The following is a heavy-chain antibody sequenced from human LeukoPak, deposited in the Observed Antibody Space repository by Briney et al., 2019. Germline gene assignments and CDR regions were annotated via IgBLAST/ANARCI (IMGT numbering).Heavy chain of an antibody. CDR1: GFTVSSNY. D-gene: IGHD4-23*01. CDR3: ARDGTSVVAPPSYSYYYGMDV. CDR2: IYSGGST. Sequence: GGSLRLSCAASGFTVSSNYISWVRQAPGKGLEWVSVIYSGGSTYYADSVKGRFTISRDNSKNTLYLQMNSLRAEATAVCYCARDGTSVVAPPSYSYYYGMDVWGQGTTVTVSS. V-gene: IGHV3-53*01. J-gene: IGHJ6*02.